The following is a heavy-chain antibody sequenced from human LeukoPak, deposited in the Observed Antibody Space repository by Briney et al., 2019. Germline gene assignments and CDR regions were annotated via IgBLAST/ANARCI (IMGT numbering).Heavy chain of an antibody. CDR3: ASGRDGLHTTGARRFDY. CDR1: GGTFSSYA. V-gene: IGHV1-69*13. CDR2: IIPIFGTA. D-gene: IGHD5-24*01. Sequence: GASVKVSCKASGGTFSSYAISWVRQAPGQGLEWMGGIIPIFGTANYAQKFQGRVTITADESTSTAYMELSSLRSEDTAVYYCASGRDGLHTTGARRFDYWGQGTLVTVSS. J-gene: IGHJ4*02.